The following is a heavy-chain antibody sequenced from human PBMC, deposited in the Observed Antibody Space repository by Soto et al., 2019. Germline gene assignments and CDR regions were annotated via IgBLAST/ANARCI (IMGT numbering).Heavy chain of an antibody. CDR3: AASCVACGGFNYYGMDV. D-gene: IGHD2-21*01. CDR1: GGSISSGGYY. CDR2: IYYSGTT. V-gene: IGHV4-31*03. J-gene: IGHJ6*02. Sequence: SETLSLTCSICGGSISSGGYYWYWIRKHPGKGLEWIGYIYYSGTTYYNPSLKSRVTISVDTSKNQFSLKLSSVTAADTAVYYCAASCVACGGFNYYGMDVWGQGTTVTVS.